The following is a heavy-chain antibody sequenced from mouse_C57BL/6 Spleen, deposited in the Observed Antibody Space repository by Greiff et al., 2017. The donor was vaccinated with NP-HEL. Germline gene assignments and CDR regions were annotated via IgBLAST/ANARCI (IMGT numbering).Heavy chain of an antibody. J-gene: IGHJ2*01. Sequence: DVKLVESGGGLVKPGGSLKLSCAASGFTFSSYAMSWVRQTPEKRLEWVATISDGGSYTYYPDNVKGRFTISRDNAKNNLYLQMSHLKSEDTAMYYCAGGYYFDYWGQGTTLTVSS. V-gene: IGHV5-4*03. CDR3: AGGYYFDY. CDR1: GFTFSSYA. CDR2: ISDGGSYT.